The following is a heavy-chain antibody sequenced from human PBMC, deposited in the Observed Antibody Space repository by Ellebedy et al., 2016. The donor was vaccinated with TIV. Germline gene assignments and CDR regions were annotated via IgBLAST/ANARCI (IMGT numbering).Heavy chain of an antibody. CDR2: IIPIFGTA. Sequence: AASVKVSCKASGGTFSSYAISWVRQAPGQGLEWMGGIIPIFGTANYAQKFQGRVTITADESTSTAYMELSSLRSEDTAVYYCARGRVVAATGYYYYGMDVWGQGTTVTVSS. V-gene: IGHV1-69*13. D-gene: IGHD2-15*01. J-gene: IGHJ6*02. CDR3: ARGRVVAATGYYYYGMDV. CDR1: GGTFSSYA.